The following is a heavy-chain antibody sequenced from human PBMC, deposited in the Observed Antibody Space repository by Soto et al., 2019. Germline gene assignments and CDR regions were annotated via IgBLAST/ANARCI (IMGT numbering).Heavy chain of an antibody. V-gene: IGHV1-3*01. CDR3: ARAACSSTSCYNYYAYGIDV. Sequence: QVQLVQSGPEMKKPGASVKLSCKASGYTFTTYSMHWVRQAPGQRLEWLGWIHAGNGNTEHSQKFQGRVTITRDTSASTAYLELGSLRSEDTAVYYCARAACSSTSCYNYYAYGIDVWCQGTAVTVS. D-gene: IGHD2-2*01. J-gene: IGHJ6*02. CDR1: GYTFTTYS. CDR2: IHAGNGNT.